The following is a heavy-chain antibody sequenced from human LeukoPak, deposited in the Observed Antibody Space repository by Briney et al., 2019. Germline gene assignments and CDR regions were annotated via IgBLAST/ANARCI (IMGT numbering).Heavy chain of an antibody. V-gene: IGHV3-20*04. CDR3: ARASIAVAATLYYFDY. Sequence: GGSLRLSCAASGFLFDDYGMSWVRQAPGKGLEWVSDINWNGGSTGYADSVKGRFTISRDNAKNSLYLQMNSLRAEDTALYYCARASIAVAATLYYFDYWGQGTLVTVSS. D-gene: IGHD6-19*01. CDR1: GFLFDDYG. J-gene: IGHJ4*02. CDR2: INWNGGST.